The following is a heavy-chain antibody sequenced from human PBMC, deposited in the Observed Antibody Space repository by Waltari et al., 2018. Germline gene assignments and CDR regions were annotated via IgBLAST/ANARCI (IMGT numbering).Heavy chain of an antibody. CDR1: GFNFTSYA. D-gene: IGHD3-22*01. V-gene: IGHV3-23*01. Sequence: DEHLLESGGGLAQPGGSLRLSCAASGFNFTSYARSWVRQAPGKGLEWVSGISDSGVITKYADSVKGRFTVSRDNSKNTVFLHLNSLRAEDTAFYYCARHLYSIDYLELAKWGQGTLVTVSS. CDR3: ARHLYSIDYLELAK. J-gene: IGHJ4*02. CDR2: ISDSGVIT.